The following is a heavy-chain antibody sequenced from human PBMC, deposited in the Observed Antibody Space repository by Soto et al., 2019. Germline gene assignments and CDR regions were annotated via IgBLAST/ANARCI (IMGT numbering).Heavy chain of an antibody. J-gene: IGHJ5*02. CDR2: IYYSGST. V-gene: IGHV4-61*01. D-gene: IGHD5-18*01. CDR1: GGSVSSGSYY. CDR3: ARADPDTAWFDP. Sequence: QVQLQESGPGLVKPSETLSLTCTVSGGSVSSGSYYWSWIRQPPGKGLEWIGYIYYSGSTNYNPPLKTRVTISVDTAKTQFSLKLSSVTAADTAVYYCARADPDTAWFDPWGQGTLVTVSS.